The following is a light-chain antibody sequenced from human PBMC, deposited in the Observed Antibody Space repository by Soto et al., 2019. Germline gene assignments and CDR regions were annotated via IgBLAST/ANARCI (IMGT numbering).Light chain of an antibody. V-gene: IGKV3-11*01. CDR2: DSS. CDR1: QSVRTS. CDR3: QQRSDWPVT. J-gene: IGKJ3*01. Sequence: EIVLTQSPATLSLSPGERATLSCRASQSVRTSLAWYQQKPDQAPRLIIYDSSNRSPGIPARFSGSGSGTDFTLTISRLEPEDFAVYYCQQRSDWPVTFGPGTKVDTK.